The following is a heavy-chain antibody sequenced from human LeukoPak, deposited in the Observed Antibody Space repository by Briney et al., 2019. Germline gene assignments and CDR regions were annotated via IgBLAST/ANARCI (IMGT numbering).Heavy chain of an antibody. J-gene: IGHJ4*02. Sequence: PGGSLRLSCAASGFTFSSYAMSWVRQAPGKGLEWVSDISGSGGSTHYAHYADSVKGRFTISRDNSKNTLFLQMISLRAEDTAVYSRAGDRKESCTGYTCYPDYWGQGTLVTVSS. CDR1: GFTFSSYA. D-gene: IGHD3/OR15-3a*01. CDR2: ISGSGGSTHYA. CDR3: AGDRKESCTGYTCYPDY. V-gene: IGHV3-23*01.